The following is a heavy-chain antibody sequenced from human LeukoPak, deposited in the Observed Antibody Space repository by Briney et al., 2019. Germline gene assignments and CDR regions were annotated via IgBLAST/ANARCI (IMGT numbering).Heavy chain of an antibody. CDR3: ARARQRATGSYSALDS. J-gene: IGHJ4*02. Sequence: ASVKVSCKASGYTFTGYYMHWVRQAPGQGLEWMGWINPNNGGTNYAQKFQGRVTMTRDTSISTAYMELNSLRSDDTAVYYSARARQRATGSYSALDSWGQGTLVTVSS. CDR2: INPNNGGT. CDR1: GYTFTGYY. D-gene: IGHD1-26*01. V-gene: IGHV1-2*02.